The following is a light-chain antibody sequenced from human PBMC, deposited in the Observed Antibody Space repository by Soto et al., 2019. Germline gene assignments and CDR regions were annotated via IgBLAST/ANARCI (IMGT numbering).Light chain of an antibody. CDR1: QSISSY. Sequence: DIQMTQSPSSLSASVGDRVTITCRARQSISSYLNWYQQKPGKAPKLLIYAASSLQSGVPSRFSGSGSGTDFTLTISSLQPEDFATYYCQQSYSTPWTFGQGTNVEIK. CDR3: QQSYSTPWT. V-gene: IGKV1-39*01. J-gene: IGKJ1*01. CDR2: AAS.